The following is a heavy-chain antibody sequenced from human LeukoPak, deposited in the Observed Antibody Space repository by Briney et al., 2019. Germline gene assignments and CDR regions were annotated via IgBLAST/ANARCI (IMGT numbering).Heavy chain of an antibody. D-gene: IGHD3-10*01. CDR3: ARGLLWFGNGLGIRHDAFDI. CDR1: GFTFSSYG. V-gene: IGHV3-30*03. CDR2: ISYDGSNK. Sequence: PGGSLRLSCAASGFTFSSYGMHWVRQAPGKGLEWVAVISYDGSNKYYADSVKGRFTISRDNSKNTLYLQMNSLRAEDTAVYYCARGLLWFGNGLGIRHDAFDIWGQGTMVTVSS. J-gene: IGHJ3*02.